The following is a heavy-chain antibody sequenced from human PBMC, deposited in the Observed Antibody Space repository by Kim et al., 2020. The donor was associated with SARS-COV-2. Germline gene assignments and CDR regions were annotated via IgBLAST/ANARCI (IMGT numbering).Heavy chain of an antibody. CDR3: ARDYLQLRSSFDY. V-gene: IGHV3-7*03. CDR1: RFTFSSYW. CDR2: IKQDGSEK. Sequence: GGSLRLSCAASRFTFSSYWMSWVRQAPGKGLEWVANIKQDGSEKYYVDSVKGRFTISRDNAKNSLYLQMNSLRAEDTAVYYCARDYLQLRSSFDYGGQGT. D-gene: IGHD5-18*01. J-gene: IGHJ4*02.